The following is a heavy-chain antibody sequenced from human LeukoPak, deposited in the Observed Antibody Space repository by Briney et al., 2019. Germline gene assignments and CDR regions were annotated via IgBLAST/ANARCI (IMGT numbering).Heavy chain of an antibody. V-gene: IGHV4-38-2*02. Sequence: SEALSLTCTVSGYSMSSGYYWGWIRQPPGKWLQWIGSIFHSGNSYYNPSLKSRVTTSVDTSKNQFSLKVNSVTAADTAVYYCARVGYNWNLWFDFWGQGTTVTVSS. CDR1: GYSMSSGYY. D-gene: IGHD1-7*01. J-gene: IGHJ3*01. CDR2: IFHSGNS. CDR3: ARVGYNWNLWFDF.